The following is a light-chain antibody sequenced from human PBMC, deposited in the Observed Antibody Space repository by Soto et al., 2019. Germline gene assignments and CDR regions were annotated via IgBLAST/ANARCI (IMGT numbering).Light chain of an antibody. CDR2: SVS. V-gene: IGKV1-17*03. J-gene: IGKJ4*01. CDR1: QAIGDH. CDR3: LQHYTYPPT. Sequence: DIQMTQSPSALSASVGDTVTVTCQASQAIGDHLAWFQQQPGKVPQRLIYSVSTLHTGAPSRFSGSGSETDFTLTITNLQPEDFASYFCLQHYTYPPTFGGGT.